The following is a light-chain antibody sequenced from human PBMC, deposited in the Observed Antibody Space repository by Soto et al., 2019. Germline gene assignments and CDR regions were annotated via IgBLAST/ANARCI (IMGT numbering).Light chain of an antibody. CDR2: DVT. CDR1: SSDVGGYDH. V-gene: IGLV2-14*03. CDR3: SSYTNKDTLL. J-gene: IGLJ3*02. Sequence: QSVLTQPASVSGSPGQSITISCTGTSSDVGGYDHVSWYQQHPGKAHKLIIYDVTVRPSGISRRFSGSKSDNTASLAVSGLQPEDEADYYCSSYTNKDTLLFGGGTKVTVL.